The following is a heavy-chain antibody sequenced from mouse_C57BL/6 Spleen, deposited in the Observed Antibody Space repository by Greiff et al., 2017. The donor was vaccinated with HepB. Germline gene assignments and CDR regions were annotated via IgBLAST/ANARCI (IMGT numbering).Heavy chain of an antibody. CDR1: GYTFTSYG. CDR3: ARRRDSSGYYFDY. V-gene: IGHV1-81*01. CDR2: IYPRSGNT. Sequence: VQRVESGAELARPGASVKLSCKASGYTFTSYGISWVKQRTGQGLEWIGEIYPRSGNTYYNEKFKGKATLTADKSSSTAYMELRSLTSEDSAVYFGARRRDSSGYYFDYWGQGTTLTVSS. D-gene: IGHD3-2*02. J-gene: IGHJ2*01.